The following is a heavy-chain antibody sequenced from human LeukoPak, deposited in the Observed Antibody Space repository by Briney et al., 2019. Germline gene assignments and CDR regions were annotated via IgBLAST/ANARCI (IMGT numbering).Heavy chain of an antibody. CDR3: ARMLYGDFVDYFDY. CDR2: IRWDDNK. V-gene: IGHV2-70*13. Sequence: SQSGPALVKPTQTLTLTCTFSGFSLSTSGMCVSWIRQPPGKALEWLALIRWDDNKYYSTSLKTRLTISKDTSKNQVVLTMNNMDPVDTATYYCARMLYGDFVDYFDYWGQGTLVTVSS. CDR1: GFSLSTSGMC. D-gene: IGHD4-17*01. J-gene: IGHJ4*02.